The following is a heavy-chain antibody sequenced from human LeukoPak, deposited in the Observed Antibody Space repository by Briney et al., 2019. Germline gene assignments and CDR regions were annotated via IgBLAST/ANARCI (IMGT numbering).Heavy chain of an antibody. V-gene: IGHV4-39*07. CDR2: IYYSGST. CDR1: GDSISSISYF. Sequence: PSETLSLTCTVSGDSISSISYFWGWIRQPPGKGLEWIGSIYYSGSTYYNPSLKSRVTISVDTSKNQFSLKLSSVTAADTAVYYCARLDVLYGDPEGISYWGQGTLVTVSS. J-gene: IGHJ4*02. CDR3: ARLDVLYGDPEGISY. D-gene: IGHD4-17*01.